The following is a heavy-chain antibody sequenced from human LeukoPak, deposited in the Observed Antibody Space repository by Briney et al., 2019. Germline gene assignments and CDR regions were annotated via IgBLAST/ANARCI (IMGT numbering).Heavy chain of an antibody. V-gene: IGHV4-38-2*01. J-gene: IGHJ4*02. CDR1: GYSITSGYY. D-gene: IGHD4-11*01. CDR3: ARRYSNYFFDY. Sequence: PSETLSLTXAVSGYSITSGYYWAWIRHPPGKGLEWIGNIYHSGSTYYNASLKSRVTISVDTSKNQFSLKLSSVTAADTAVYYCARRYSNYFFDYWGQGTLVTVSS. CDR2: IYHSGST.